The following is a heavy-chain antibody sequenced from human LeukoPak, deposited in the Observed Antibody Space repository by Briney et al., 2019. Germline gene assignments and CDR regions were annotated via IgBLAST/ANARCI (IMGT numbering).Heavy chain of an antibody. CDR2: IWFDGSNK. V-gene: IGHV3-33*06. CDR3: AKDLGIAAPLIPSDFDY. J-gene: IGHJ4*02. Sequence: PGGSLRLSCAASGFTFSSHGMLWVRQAPGKGLEWVALIWFDGSNKYYADSVKGRFTISRDNSKNTLYLQMNSLRAEDTAVYYCAKDLGIAAPLIPSDFDYWGQGTLVTVSS. CDR1: GFTFSSHG. D-gene: IGHD6-6*01.